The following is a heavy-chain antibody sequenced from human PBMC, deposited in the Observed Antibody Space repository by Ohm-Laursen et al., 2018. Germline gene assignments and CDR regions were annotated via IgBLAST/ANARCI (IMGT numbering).Heavy chain of an antibody. CDR3: ASSPANNHYYHSNPQDYFDY. V-gene: IGHV3-30*03. J-gene: IGHJ4*02. D-gene: IGHD3-22*01. CDR2: ISYDGSNK. CDR1: GFTFSSYG. Sequence: SLRLSCTASGFTFSSYGMHWVRQAPGKGLEWVAVISYDGSNKYYADSVKDRFTISRDNSKNTLYLQMNSLRAEDTAVYYCASSPANNHYYHSNPQDYFDYWGQGTLVTVSP.